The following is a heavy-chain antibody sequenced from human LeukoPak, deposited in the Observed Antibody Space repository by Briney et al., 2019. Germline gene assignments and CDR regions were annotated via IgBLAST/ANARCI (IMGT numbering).Heavy chain of an antibody. D-gene: IGHD1-26*01. J-gene: IGHJ6*02. CDR2: INQDGSAE. CDR3: ARSVGAGNNYFYYGMTS. CDR1: GFIFKDFY. Sequence: GGSLRLSCEASGFIFKDFYMTWVRQAPGTGLEWVATINQDGSAEYYVDSAKGRFTMSRDNAKNSVFLQMDSLRAEETAVYYCARSVGAGNNYFYYGMTSGAKGPRSPSP. V-gene: IGHV3-7*01.